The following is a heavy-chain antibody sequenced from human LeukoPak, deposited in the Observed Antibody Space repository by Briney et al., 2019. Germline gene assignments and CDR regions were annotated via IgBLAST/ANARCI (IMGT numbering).Heavy chain of an antibody. V-gene: IGHV3-74*01. CDR3: ARNWNDDY. CDR2: ISSDGSST. CDR1: GFTFSSYW. J-gene: IGHJ4*02. D-gene: IGHD1-1*01. Sequence: AGGSLRLSCAASGFTFSSYWMHWVRQAPGKGLVWVSRISSDGSSTSYADSVKGRFTISRDNAKNTLYLQMNSLRAEDTAVYYCARNWNDDYWGQGTLVTVSS.